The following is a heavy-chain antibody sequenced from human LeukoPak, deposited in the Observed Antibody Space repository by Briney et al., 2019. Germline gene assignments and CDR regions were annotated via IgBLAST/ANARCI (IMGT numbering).Heavy chain of an antibody. CDR3: ARQYTFDI. CDR2: INHSGST. Sequence: SETLSLTCTVSGGSISSYYWSWIRQPPGKGLEWIGEINHSGSTNYNPSLKSRVTISVDTSKNQFSLKLTSVTAADTAVYYRARQYTFDIWGRGTMVSVSS. J-gene: IGHJ3*02. V-gene: IGHV4-34*01. CDR1: GGSISSYY. D-gene: IGHD2/OR15-2a*01.